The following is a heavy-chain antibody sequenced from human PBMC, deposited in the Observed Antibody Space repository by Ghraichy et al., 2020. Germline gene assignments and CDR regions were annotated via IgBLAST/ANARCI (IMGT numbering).Heavy chain of an antibody. Sequence: GGSLRLSCAASGFTFSSYWMSWVRQAPGKGLEWVANIKQDGSEKYYVDSVKGRFTISRDNAKNSLYLQMNSLRAEDTAVYYCARAQDYYDSSGYVYWGQGTLVTVSS. D-gene: IGHD3-22*01. CDR1: GFTFSSYW. CDR2: IKQDGSEK. J-gene: IGHJ4*02. CDR3: ARAQDYYDSSGYVY. V-gene: IGHV3-7*03.